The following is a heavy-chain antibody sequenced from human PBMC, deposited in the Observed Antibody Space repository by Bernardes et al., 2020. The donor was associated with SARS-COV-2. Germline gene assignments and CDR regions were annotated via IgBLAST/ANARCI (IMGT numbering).Heavy chain of an antibody. V-gene: IGHV3-53*01. CDR2: IYSGGST. Sequence: GGSLRLSCAASGFTVSSNYMSWVRKAPGKGLEWVSVIYSGGSTYYADSVKGRFTISRDNSKNTLYLQMNSLRAEDTAVYYCGSLPTVRYQLLYDRSDDWGQGTLVTVSS. J-gene: IGHJ4*02. D-gene: IGHD2-2*02. CDR1: GFTVSSNY. CDR3: GSLPTVRYQLLYDRSDD.